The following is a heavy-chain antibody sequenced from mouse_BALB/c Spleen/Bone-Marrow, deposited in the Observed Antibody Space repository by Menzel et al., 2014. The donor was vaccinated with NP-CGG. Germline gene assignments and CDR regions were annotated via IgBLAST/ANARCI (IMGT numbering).Heavy chain of an antibody. D-gene: IGHD1-1*01. J-gene: IGHJ2*01. CDR2: ISSGSSTI. CDR3: ARSGSSSGYFDY. Sequence: DVHLVESGGGLVQPGGSRKLSCAASGFTFSSFAMHWVRQAPEKRLEWVAYISSGSSTIYYADTVMGRFTISRDNPKNTLFLQMTSLRSEDTAMYYCARSGSSSGYFDYWGQGTTLTVSS. CDR1: GFTFSSFA. V-gene: IGHV5-17*02.